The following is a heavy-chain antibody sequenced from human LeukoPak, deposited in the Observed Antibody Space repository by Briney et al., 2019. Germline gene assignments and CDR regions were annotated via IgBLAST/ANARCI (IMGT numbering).Heavy chain of an antibody. CDR2: IYYSGST. D-gene: IGHD2-15*01. CDR3: ARDLRGYCSGGSCYYDAFDI. V-gene: IGHV4-59*01. CDR1: GGSISSYY. J-gene: IGHJ3*02. Sequence: PSETLSLTCTVSGGSISSYYRSWIRQPPGKGLEWIGYIYYSGSTSYNPSLKSRGTISVDTSKNHFSLNLSSVTAADTAVYYCARDLRGYCSGGSCYYDAFDIWGQGTMVTVSS.